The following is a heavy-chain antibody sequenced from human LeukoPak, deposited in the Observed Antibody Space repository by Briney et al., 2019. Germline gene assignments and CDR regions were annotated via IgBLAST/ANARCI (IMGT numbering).Heavy chain of an antibody. CDR1: GFTVSSNY. CDR3: ARDRRADYYDSSGYYYDYYYGMDV. Sequence: PGGSLRLSCAASGFTVSSNYMSWVPQAPGKGLEWVSVIYSGGSTYYADSVKGRFTISRDNSKNTLYLQMNSLRAEDTAVYYCARDRRADYYDSSGYYYDYYYGMDVWGQGTTVTVSS. D-gene: IGHD3-22*01. J-gene: IGHJ6*02. V-gene: IGHV3-66*01. CDR2: IYSGGST.